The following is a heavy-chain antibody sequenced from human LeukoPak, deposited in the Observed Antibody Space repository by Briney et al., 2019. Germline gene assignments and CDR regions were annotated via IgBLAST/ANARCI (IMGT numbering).Heavy chain of an antibody. V-gene: IGHV1-18*01. CDR2: ISAYNGNT. Sequence: ASVKVSCKASGYTFTSYGISWVRQAPGQGLEWMGWISAYNGNTNYAQKLQGRVTMTRDTSTSTVYMELSSLRSEDTAVYYCARFGSIVGATIPFDYWGQGTLVTVSS. CDR1: GYTFTSYG. J-gene: IGHJ4*02. D-gene: IGHD1-26*01. CDR3: ARFGSIVGATIPFDY.